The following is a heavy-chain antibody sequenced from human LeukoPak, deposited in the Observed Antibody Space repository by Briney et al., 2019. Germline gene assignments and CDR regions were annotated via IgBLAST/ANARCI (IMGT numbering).Heavy chain of an antibody. J-gene: IGHJ5*02. CDR2: ISSSSSYT. D-gene: IGHD6-13*01. Sequence: GGSLRLSCAASGLTFSDYYMSWIRQAPGKGLEWVSYISSSSSYTNYADSVKGRFTISRDNAKNSLYLQMNSLRAEDTAVYYCARCIAAAGNKLSFGEFDPWGQGTLVTVSS. CDR3: ARCIAAAGNKLSFGEFDP. CDR1: GLTFSDYY. V-gene: IGHV3-11*06.